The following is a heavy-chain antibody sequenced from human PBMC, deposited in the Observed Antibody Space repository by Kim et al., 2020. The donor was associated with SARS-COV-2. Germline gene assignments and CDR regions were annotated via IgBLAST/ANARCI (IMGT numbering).Heavy chain of an antibody. V-gene: IGHV3-23*01. J-gene: IGHJ4*02. CDR2: MSDCGRRT. Sequence: MSDCGRRTQHADSVKGRFNISRDHSRSTLFLQMNYLRAEDTAIYYCEASDYWGQGSLVTVSS. CDR3: EASDY.